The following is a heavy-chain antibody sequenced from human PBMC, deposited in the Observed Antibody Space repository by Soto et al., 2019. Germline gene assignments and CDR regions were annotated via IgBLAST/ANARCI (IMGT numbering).Heavy chain of an antibody. CDR1: GGSISSSSYY. CDR2: IYYSGST. J-gene: IGHJ3*02. Sequence: QLQLQESGPGLVKPSETLSLTCTVSGGSISSSSYYWGWIRQPPGKGLEWIGSIYYSGSTYYNPSLTSRVTISVDTSKNQFSLKLSSVTAADTAVYYCARLDYGDYFLDDAFDIWGQGTMVTVSS. V-gene: IGHV4-39*01. CDR3: ARLDYGDYFLDDAFDI. D-gene: IGHD4-17*01.